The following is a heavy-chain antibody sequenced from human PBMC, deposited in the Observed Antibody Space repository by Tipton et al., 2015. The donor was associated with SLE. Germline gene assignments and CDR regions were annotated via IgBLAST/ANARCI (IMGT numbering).Heavy chain of an antibody. Sequence: TLSLTCAVYGGSFSSYYWGWIRQPPGKGLEWIGSTYYSGSTYYNPSLKSRVTISVDTSKNEVSLKLISVTAADTAVYFCARDHYGGNSLGDYWGQGTLVTVSS. CDR2: TYYSGST. CDR1: GGSFSSYY. V-gene: IGHV4-39*07. J-gene: IGHJ4*02. CDR3: ARDHYGGNSLGDY. D-gene: IGHD4-23*01.